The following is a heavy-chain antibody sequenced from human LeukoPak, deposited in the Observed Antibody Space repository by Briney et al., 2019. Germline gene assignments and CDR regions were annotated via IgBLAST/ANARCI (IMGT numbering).Heavy chain of an antibody. J-gene: IGHJ4*02. D-gene: IGHD4-11*01. Sequence: ASVKVSCKASGYTFTGYYMHWVRQAPGQGLEWMGWINPNSGGTNYAQKFQGRVTMTRDTSISTAYMELSRLRSDDTAVYYCATPGGLDSSYIFDYWGQGTLVTVSS. CDR1: GYTFTGYY. V-gene: IGHV1-2*02. CDR2: INPNSGGT. CDR3: ATPGGLDSSYIFDY.